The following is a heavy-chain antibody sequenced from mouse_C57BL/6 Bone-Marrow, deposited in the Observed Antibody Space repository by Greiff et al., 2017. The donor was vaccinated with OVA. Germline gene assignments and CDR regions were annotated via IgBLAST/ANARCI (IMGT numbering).Heavy chain of an antibody. Sequence: VKLMESGPGLVQPSQSLSITCTVSGFSLTSYGVHWVRQSPGKGLEWLGVIWSGGSTDYNAAFISRLSISKDNSKSQVFFKMNSLQADDTAIYYCARRGIGIYEAFAYWGQGTLVTVSA. J-gene: IGHJ3*01. CDR2: IWSGGST. CDR1: GFSLTSYG. CDR3: ARRGIGIYEAFAY. D-gene: IGHD2-3*01. V-gene: IGHV2-2*01.